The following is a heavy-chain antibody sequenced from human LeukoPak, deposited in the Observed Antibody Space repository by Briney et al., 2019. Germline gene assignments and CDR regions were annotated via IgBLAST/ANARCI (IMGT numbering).Heavy chain of an antibody. Sequence: GGSLRLSCGASGFTFSSFWMHWVRQAPGKGLVWVSRIYSDGSSTSYADSVKGRFTISRDNAKNMLYLQMNSLRAEDTAVYYCAPHLSVLPGAQYGMDVWGQGTKVTVSS. CDR1: GFTFSSFW. D-gene: IGHD2-2*01. CDR3: APHLSVLPGAQYGMDV. CDR2: IYSDGSST. J-gene: IGHJ6*02. V-gene: IGHV3-74*01.